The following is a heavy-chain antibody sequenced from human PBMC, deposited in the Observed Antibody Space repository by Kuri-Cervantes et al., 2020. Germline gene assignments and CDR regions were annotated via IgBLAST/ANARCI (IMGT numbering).Heavy chain of an antibody. J-gene: IGHJ5*02. CDR3: ARHFPMIVVVKGGNWFDP. CDR2: INHSGRT. V-gene: IGHV4-34*01. D-gene: IGHD3-22*01. CDR1: GGSFRGYY. Sequence: GSLRLSCAVYGGSFRGYYWSWIRQPPGKGLEWIGEINHSGRTNYNPSLKSRVTISVDTSKNQFSLKLSSVTAADTAVYYCARHFPMIVVVKGGNWFDPWGQGTLVTVSS.